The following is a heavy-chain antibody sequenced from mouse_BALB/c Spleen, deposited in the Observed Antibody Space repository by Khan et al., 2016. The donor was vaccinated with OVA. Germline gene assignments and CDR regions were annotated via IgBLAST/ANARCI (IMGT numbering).Heavy chain of an antibody. CDR1: GYTFTNYW. V-gene: IGHV1S132*01. Sequence: QVQLQQPEAELVKPGASVKLSCKTSGYTFTNYWIQWITQRPGQGLEWIGEIFPGTGTTYYNENFKGKATLTIDTSSTTAYMQLSSLTSEDSAVYFCARGYFGNYEFAYWGQGTLVTVSA. CDR3: ARGYFGNYEFAY. CDR2: IFPGTGTT. J-gene: IGHJ3*01. D-gene: IGHD2-1*01.